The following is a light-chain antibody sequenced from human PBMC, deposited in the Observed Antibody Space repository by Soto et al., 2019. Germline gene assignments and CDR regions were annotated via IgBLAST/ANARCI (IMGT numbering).Light chain of an antibody. CDR1: TGAVTSGNY. Sequence: CASSTGAVTSGNYASWFQQFPGQPPRTLIYTTNNRHSWTPARFSGSLLGGRAAVTLSGAQPEDEADYYCLLYYGGAHLVFGGGTKLTVL. CDR3: LLYYGGAHLV. J-gene: IGLJ3*02. V-gene: IGLV7-43*01. CDR2: TTN.